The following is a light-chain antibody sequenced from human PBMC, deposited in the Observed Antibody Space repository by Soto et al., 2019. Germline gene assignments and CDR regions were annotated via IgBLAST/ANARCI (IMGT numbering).Light chain of an antibody. CDR3: NSFTRTNSWV. Sequence: QSVLTQPPSASGSPGQSVTISCTGTSSDVGGYNFVSWYQQSPGKAPKLVIFEVTNRPSGVSNRFSGSKSGNTASLTISGLQAEDEADYYCNSFTRTNSWVFGGGTKLTVL. J-gene: IGLJ3*02. V-gene: IGLV2-14*01. CDR2: EVT. CDR1: SSDVGGYNF.